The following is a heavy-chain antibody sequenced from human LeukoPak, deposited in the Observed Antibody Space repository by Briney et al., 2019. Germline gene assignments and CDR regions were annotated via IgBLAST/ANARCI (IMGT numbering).Heavy chain of an antibody. V-gene: IGHV4-59*12. Sequence: SETLSLTCTVSGGSISSYYWSWIRQPPGKGQEWIGYVYYSGSTNYNPSLKSRVTMSVDTSKNQFSLKLSSVTAADTAVYYCARDGSSWYFDYWGQGTLVTVSS. CDR3: ARDGSSWYFDY. CDR1: GGSISSYY. CDR2: VYYSGST. D-gene: IGHD6-13*01. J-gene: IGHJ4*02.